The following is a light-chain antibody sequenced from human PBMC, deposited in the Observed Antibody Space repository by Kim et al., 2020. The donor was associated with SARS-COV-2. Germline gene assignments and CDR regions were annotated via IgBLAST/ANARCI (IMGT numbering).Light chain of an antibody. CDR3: QQYATPGRT. J-gene: IGKJ1*01. Sequence: LSPGERATLSCMASQSINNSLAWYQQIPGQAPRLLLYGASYRATGIADRFSGSGSGTDFTLTISRLEPEDFAVYYCQQYATPGRTFGQGTKVDIK. V-gene: IGKV3-20*01. CDR1: QSINNSL. CDR2: GAS.